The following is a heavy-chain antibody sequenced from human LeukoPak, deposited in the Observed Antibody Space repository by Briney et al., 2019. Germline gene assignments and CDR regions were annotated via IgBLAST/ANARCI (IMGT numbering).Heavy chain of an antibody. CDR1: GGSISSYY. CDR3: ARMSYDSSGYYGSFDY. J-gene: IGHJ4*02. V-gene: IGHV4-4*07. CDR2: IYTSGST. D-gene: IGHD3-22*01. Sequence: SETLSLTRTVPGGSISSYYWSWIRQPAGKGLEWIGRIYTSGSTNYNPSLKSRVTMSVDTSKNQFSLKLSSVTAADTAVYYCARMSYDSSGYYGSFDYWGQGTLVTVSS.